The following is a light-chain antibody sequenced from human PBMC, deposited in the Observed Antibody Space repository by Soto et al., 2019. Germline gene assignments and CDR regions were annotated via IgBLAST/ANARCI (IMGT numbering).Light chain of an antibody. J-gene: IGLJ2*01. V-gene: IGLV2-14*01. Sequence: QSALTQPASVSGSPGQSITISCTGTSMDVGGYNYVSWYQQHPGKAPKPMIYDVSNRPSGVSNRFSGSKSGNTASLTISGLQAEDEADYYCSSYTSSSTVVFGGGTKLTVL. CDR1: SMDVGGYNY. CDR2: DVS. CDR3: SSYTSSSTVV.